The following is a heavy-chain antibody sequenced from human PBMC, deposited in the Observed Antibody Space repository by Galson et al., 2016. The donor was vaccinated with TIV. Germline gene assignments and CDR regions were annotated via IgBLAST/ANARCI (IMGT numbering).Heavy chain of an antibody. V-gene: IGHV6-1*01. Sequence: CAISGDSVSSDSAAWNWIRQSPSRGLEWLGRTYYRSKWYNDYAVAVKSRITITPDTSKNQFSLQLTSVTPEDTAVYCCARATPSVFGVVMTLDYWGQGTLVTVSS. J-gene: IGHJ4*02. D-gene: IGHD3-3*01. CDR1: GDSVSSDSAA. CDR2: TYYRSKWYN. CDR3: ARATPSVFGVVMTLDY.